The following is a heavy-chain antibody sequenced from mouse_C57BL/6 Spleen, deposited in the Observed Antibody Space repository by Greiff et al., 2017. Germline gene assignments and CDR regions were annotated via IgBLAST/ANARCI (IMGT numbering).Heavy chain of an antibody. J-gene: IGHJ3*01. CDR3: ARYGSSSAWFAY. CDR2: IYPSDSET. CDR1: GYTFTSYW. V-gene: IGHV1-61*01. D-gene: IGHD1-1*01. Sequence: VQLQQPGAELVRPGSSVKLSCKASGYTFTSYWMDWVKQRPGQGLEWIGNIYPSDSETHYNQKFKDKATLTVDKSSSTAYMQLRSLTSEDSAVYYCARYGSSSAWFAYWGQGTLVTVSA.